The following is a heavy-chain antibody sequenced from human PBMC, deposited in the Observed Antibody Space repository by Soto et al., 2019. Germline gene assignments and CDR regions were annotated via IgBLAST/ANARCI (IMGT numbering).Heavy chain of an antibody. Sequence: LRLSCASYRLSFSTYAVTWVRQAPGKGLEWVSTISVRGDSTYYADSVKGRFAVSRDNSKNTIYLQMNSLRAEDTAIYYCATRHLPYCSGGTCNPFDFWGQGTLVTVSS. D-gene: IGHD2-15*01. V-gene: IGHV3-23*01. CDR1: RLSFSTYA. CDR3: ATRHLPYCSGGTCNPFDF. J-gene: IGHJ4*02. CDR2: ISVRGDST.